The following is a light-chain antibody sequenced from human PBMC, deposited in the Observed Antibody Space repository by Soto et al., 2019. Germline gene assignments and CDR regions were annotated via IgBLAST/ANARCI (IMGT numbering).Light chain of an antibody. J-gene: IGLJ3*02. Sequence: QSVLTQPASVSGSPGQSITISCTGTSSDVGGYNYVSWYQQHPGKAPKLMIYEVSSRPSGVSNRFSGSKSGNTASLTISGLQAEDEADYYCSSYTSSSIRVFCGGTKLTVL. CDR1: SSDVGGYNY. CDR3: SSYTSSSIRV. CDR2: EVS. V-gene: IGLV2-14*01.